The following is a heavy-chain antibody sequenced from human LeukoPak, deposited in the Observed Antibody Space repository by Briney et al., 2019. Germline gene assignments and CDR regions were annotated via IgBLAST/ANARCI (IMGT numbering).Heavy chain of an antibody. V-gene: IGHV1-18*01. CDR3: ARGPIYCSSTSCSTYFDY. CDR1: GYTFTSYG. Sequence: GASVKVSCKASGYTFTSYGISWVRQAPGQGLEWMGWISAYNGNTNYAQKLQGRVTMTTDTSTSTAYMELSSLRSEDTAVYYCARGPIYCSSTSCSTYFDYWGQGTLVTVSS. CDR2: ISAYNGNT. J-gene: IGHJ4*02. D-gene: IGHD2-2*01.